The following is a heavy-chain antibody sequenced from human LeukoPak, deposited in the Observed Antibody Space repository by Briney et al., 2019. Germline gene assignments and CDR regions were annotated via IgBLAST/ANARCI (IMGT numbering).Heavy chain of an antibody. Sequence: GGSLRLSCTASGFTFGDYAMSWVRQAPGKGLEWVGFVRSKAYGGTTEYAASVKGRFTISRDDSKSIAYLQMNSLKTEDTAVYYCTRDLDYGDYGGMDVWGHGTTVTVSS. CDR2: VRSKAYGGTT. CDR1: GFTFGDYA. CDR3: TRDLDYGDYGGMDV. D-gene: IGHD4-17*01. J-gene: IGHJ6*02. V-gene: IGHV3-49*04.